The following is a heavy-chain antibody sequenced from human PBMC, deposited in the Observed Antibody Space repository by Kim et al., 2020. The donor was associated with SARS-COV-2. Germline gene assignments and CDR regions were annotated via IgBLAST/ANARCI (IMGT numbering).Heavy chain of an antibody. J-gene: IGHJ3*02. CDR2: IYSGGST. CDR1: GFTVSSNY. Sequence: GGSLRLSCAASGFTVSSNYMSWVRQAPGKGLEWVSVIYSGGSTYYADSVKGRFTISRENSKNTLYLQMNSLRAEDTAVYYCARVHSVVVVVAATPGAFDIWGQGTMVTVSS. V-gene: IGHV3-53*01. D-gene: IGHD2-15*01. CDR3: ARVHSVVVVVAATPGAFDI.